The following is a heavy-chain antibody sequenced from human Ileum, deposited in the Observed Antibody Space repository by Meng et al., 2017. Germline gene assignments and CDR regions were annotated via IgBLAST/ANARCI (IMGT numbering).Heavy chain of an antibody. Sequence: QLQLQVSGPGLLEPSETLSLTCVVSSGSLTSSGSYWGWVRQSPGKGLEWIATIYYRGTTYYNPSLKSRVTISIDTSKSQVSLEMASVVAADSGFFYCARGTDYGDSYYFDFWGPGFLVTVSS. CDR3: ARGTDYGDSYYFDF. CDR1: SGSLTSSGSY. J-gene: IGHJ4*01. D-gene: IGHD4-17*01. CDR2: IYYRGTT. V-gene: IGHV4-39*02.